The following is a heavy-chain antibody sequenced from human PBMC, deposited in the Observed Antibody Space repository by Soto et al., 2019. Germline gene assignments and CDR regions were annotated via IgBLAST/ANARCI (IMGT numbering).Heavy chain of an antibody. CDR1: GFTFSSYG. CDR2: IWYDGSNK. CDR3: ASPIGSGSPDY. V-gene: IGHV3-33*01. J-gene: IGHJ4*02. Sequence: QVQLVESGGGVVQPGRSLRLSCAASGFTFSSYGMHWVRQAPGKGLEWVAVIWYDGSNKYYADSVKGRFTISRDNSKNTLYLQMNSLRAEDTAVYYCASPIGSGSPDYWGQGTLVTGSS. D-gene: IGHD3-10*01.